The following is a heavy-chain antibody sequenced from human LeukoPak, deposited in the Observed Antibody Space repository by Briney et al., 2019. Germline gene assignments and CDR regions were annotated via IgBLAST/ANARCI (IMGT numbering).Heavy chain of an antibody. Sequence: ASVKVSCKASGGTFSSYAISWVRQAPGQGLEWMGWISAYNGNTNYAQKLQGRVTMTTDTSTSTAYMELRSLRSDDTAVYYCAREGMAAARLGGSWFDPWGQGTLVTVSS. CDR3: AREGMAAARLGGSWFDP. CDR2: ISAYNGNT. CDR1: GGTFSSYA. D-gene: IGHD6-13*01. J-gene: IGHJ5*02. V-gene: IGHV1-18*01.